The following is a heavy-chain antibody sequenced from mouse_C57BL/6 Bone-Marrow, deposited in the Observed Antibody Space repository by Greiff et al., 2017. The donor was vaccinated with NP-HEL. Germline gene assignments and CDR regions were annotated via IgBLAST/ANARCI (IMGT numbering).Heavy chain of an antibody. D-gene: IGHD1-1*01. CDR1: GYTFTDYY. Sequence: EVQLQQSGPELVKPGASVKISCKASGYTFTDYYMNWVKQSHGKSLEWIGDINPNNGGTSYNQQFKGKATLTVDKSSSTAYMELRCLTSEDSAVYYCARPLYDSSYGWYFDVWGTGPTVTVSS. CDR3: ARPLYDSSYGWYFDV. V-gene: IGHV1-26*01. J-gene: IGHJ1*03. CDR2: INPNNGGT.